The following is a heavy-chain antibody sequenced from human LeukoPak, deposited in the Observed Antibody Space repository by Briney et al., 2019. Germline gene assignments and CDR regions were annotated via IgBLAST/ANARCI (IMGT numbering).Heavy chain of an antibody. CDR1: GGSISSYY. V-gene: IGHV4-4*09. J-gene: IGHJ6*03. CDR3: ARLYAAYYYYMDV. Sequence: SSETLSLTCTVSGGSISSYYWSCIRQPPGKGLEWIGYIYTSGKTNYNPYLKSRVTISVDTSKNRFCLKLSAVTAADTAVYYCARLYAAYYYYMDVWGKGTTVTVSS. D-gene: IGHD2-2*01. CDR2: IYTSGKT.